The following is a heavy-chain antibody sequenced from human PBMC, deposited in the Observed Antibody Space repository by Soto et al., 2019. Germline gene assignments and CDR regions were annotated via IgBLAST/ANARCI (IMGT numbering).Heavy chain of an antibody. CDR1: GGTFSSYA. J-gene: IGHJ3*02. V-gene: IGHV1-69*12. CDR2: IIPIFGTA. CDR3: ARDRLMITFGGVGDGRWFAFDI. Sequence: QVQLVQSGAEVKKPGSSVKVSCKASGGTFSSYAISWVRQAPGQGLEWMGGIIPIFGTANYAQKFQGRVTINADEFTSPAYIELSSLRSEDTAVYYCARDRLMITFGGVGDGRWFAFDIWGQGTMVTVSS. D-gene: IGHD3-16*01.